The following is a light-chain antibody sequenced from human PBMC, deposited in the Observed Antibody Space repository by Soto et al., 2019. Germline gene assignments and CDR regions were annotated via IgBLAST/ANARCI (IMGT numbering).Light chain of an antibody. CDR2: GAA. J-gene: IGKJ5*01. CDR3: QQCNYLQVT. V-gene: IGKV3D-20*02. CDR1: QSVSSSY. Sequence: SQSPVTLSLHKRERAPLSCRASQSVSSSYLAGYQQKPGQAPRLLIYGAASRATGIPDRFSGSGSGTDLTLTISRLEPEDFVVYYCQQCNYLQVTSCQVTSLEI.